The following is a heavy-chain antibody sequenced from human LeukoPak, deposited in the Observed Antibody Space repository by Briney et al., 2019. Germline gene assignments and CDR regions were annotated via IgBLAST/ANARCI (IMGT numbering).Heavy chain of an antibody. V-gene: IGHV3-43*02. D-gene: IGHD3-10*01. CDR2: ITGDGGGT. CDR3: AKDKYYGTGTYRELDY. CDR1: GFTFDDYA. Sequence: GGSLRLSCAASGFTFDDYAMHWVRQATGKGLQWVCLITGDGGGTYHADSVKGRFTISRDNSKNSLYLQMNSLKTEDTALYFCAKDKYYGTGTYRELDYWGQGTLVTVSS. J-gene: IGHJ4*02.